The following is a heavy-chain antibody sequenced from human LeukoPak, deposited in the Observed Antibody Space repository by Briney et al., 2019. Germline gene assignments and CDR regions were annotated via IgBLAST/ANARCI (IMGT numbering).Heavy chain of an antibody. V-gene: IGHV4-34*01. CDR1: GGSFSGYY. J-gene: IGHJ5*02. CDR3: ARGTSRRYSSSWLNWFDP. D-gene: IGHD6-13*01. Sequence: SETLSLTCAVYGGSFSGYYWSWIRQPPGKGLEWIGEINHSGSTNYNPSLKSRVTISVDTSKNQFSLKLSSVTAADTAVYYCARGTSRRYSSSWLNWFDPWGQGTLVTVSS. CDR2: INHSGST.